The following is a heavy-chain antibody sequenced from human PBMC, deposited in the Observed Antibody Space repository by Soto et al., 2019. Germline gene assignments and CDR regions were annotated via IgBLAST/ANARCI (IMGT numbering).Heavy chain of an antibody. CDR1: GCIFSNAW. D-gene: IGHD4-17*01. CDR2: IKSKADGGTT. Sequence: GGSLRLSCAAAGCIFSNAWINWVRQAPGKGLEWVGRIKSKADGGTTDFAAPVKGRFAISRDDSKNTLYLQMNSLKTEDIVVYYCNTDIFPSVTTSDSWGQGTLVTVSS. CDR3: NTDIFPSVTTSDS. J-gene: IGHJ5*01. V-gene: IGHV3-15*07.